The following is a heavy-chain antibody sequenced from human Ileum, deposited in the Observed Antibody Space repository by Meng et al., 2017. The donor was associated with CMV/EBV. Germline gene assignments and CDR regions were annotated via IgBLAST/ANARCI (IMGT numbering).Heavy chain of an antibody. CDR1: GFTFSSYS. CDR2: ISSSSSYI. V-gene: IGHV3-21*01. CDR3: ARDDIVVVLMGYYGMDV. J-gene: IGHJ6*02. D-gene: IGHD2-2*01. Sequence: GESLKISCAASGFTFSSYSMNWVRQAPGKGLEWVSSISSSSSYIYYADSVKGRFTISRDNAKNSLYLQMNSLRAEDTAVYYCARDDIVVVLMGYYGMDVWGQGTRVTGYS.